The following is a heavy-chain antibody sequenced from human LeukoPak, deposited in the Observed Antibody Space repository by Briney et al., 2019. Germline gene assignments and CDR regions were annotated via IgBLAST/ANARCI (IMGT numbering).Heavy chain of an antibody. Sequence: PGRSLRLSCAASGFTFSNFAIHWVRQAPGKGLEWVAVISYDGSSKYYADSVKGRFTISRDNSKNTLYLQMNSLRAEDTAVYYCAIPYDSSGYSPKYFQHWGQGTLVTVSS. V-gene: IGHV3-30-3*01. CDR1: GFTFSNFA. J-gene: IGHJ1*01. CDR3: AIPYDSSGYSPKYFQH. CDR2: ISYDGSSK. D-gene: IGHD3-22*01.